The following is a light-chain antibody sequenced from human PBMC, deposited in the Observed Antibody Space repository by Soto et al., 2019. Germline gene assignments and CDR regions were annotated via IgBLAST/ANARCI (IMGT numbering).Light chain of an antibody. Sequence: DIQMTQSPSTLSASVGDRVTITCRASQSISSWLAWYQQKPGKAPNLLIYKASSLESGVPSRFSGGGSGTEFTLTISSLQPDDFATYYCQQYNSWTFGQGTKVEIK. CDR1: QSISSW. J-gene: IGKJ1*01. V-gene: IGKV1-5*03. CDR3: QQYNSWT. CDR2: KAS.